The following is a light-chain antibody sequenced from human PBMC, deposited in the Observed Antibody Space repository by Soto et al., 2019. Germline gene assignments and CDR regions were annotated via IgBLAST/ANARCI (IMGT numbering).Light chain of an antibody. CDR3: SSYTSSSTPFL. CDR2: DVS. J-gene: IGLJ1*01. CDR1: SSDVGGYNY. V-gene: IGLV2-14*03. Sequence: QSALTQPASVSGSPGQSITISCTGTSSDVGGYNYVSWYQHHPGKAPKLMIYDVSNRPSGVSNRFSGSKSGNTASLTISGLQAEDEADYHCSSYTSSSTPFLFGTGTKLTVL.